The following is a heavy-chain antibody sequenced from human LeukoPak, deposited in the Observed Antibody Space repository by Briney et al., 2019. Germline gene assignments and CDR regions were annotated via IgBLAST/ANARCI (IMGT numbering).Heavy chain of an antibody. J-gene: IGHJ3*02. CDR1: GFTFDDYA. V-gene: IGHV3-9*03. Sequence: GGSLRLSCAASGFTFDDYAMHWVRQAPGKGLEWVSGISWNSGSIGYADSVKGRFTISRDNAKNSLYLQMNSLRAEDMALYYCAKDIGQWLAPGAFDIWGQGTMVTVSS. D-gene: IGHD6-19*01. CDR3: AKDIGQWLAPGAFDI. CDR2: ISWNSGSI.